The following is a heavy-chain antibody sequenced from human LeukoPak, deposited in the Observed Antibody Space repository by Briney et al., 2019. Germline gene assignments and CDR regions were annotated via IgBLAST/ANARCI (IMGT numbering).Heavy chain of an antibody. CDR1: GGSFSGYY. Sequence: SETLSLTCAVYGGSFSGYYWSWIRQPPGKGLEWLGEINHSGSTNYNPSLKSRVTISVDTSKNQFSLKLSSVTAADTAVYYCARGSDTAMVTFDYWGQGTLVTVSS. J-gene: IGHJ4*02. CDR2: INHSGST. V-gene: IGHV4-34*01. CDR3: ARGSDTAMVTFDY. D-gene: IGHD5-18*01.